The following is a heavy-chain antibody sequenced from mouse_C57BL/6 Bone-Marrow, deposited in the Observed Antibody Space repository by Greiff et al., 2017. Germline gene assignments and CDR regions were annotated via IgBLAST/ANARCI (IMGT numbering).Heavy chain of an antibody. J-gene: IGHJ2*01. Sequence: VQLQQPGAELVKPGASVKLSCKASGYTFTSYWMHWVKQRPGRGLEWIGRIDPNSGGTKYNEKFKSKATLTVDKPSSTAYMQRSSLTSEDSAVYYCCTVVASHFDYWGQGTTLTVSS. CDR1: GYTFTSYW. D-gene: IGHD1-1*01. CDR2: IDPNSGGT. CDR3: CTVVASHFDY. V-gene: IGHV1-72*01.